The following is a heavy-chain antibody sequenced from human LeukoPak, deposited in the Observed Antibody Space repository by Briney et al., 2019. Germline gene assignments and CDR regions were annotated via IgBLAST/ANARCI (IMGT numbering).Heavy chain of an antibody. CDR2: IYYSGST. V-gene: IGHV4-59*08. CDR3: AVGLGYNWFDP. Sequence: SETLSLTCTVPGGSISSYYWSWIRQPPGKGLEWIGYIYYSGSTNYNPSLKSRVTISVDTSKNQFSLKLSSVTAADTAVYYCAVGLGYNWFDPWGQGTLVTVSS. CDR1: GGSISSYY. J-gene: IGHJ5*02. D-gene: IGHD6-6*01.